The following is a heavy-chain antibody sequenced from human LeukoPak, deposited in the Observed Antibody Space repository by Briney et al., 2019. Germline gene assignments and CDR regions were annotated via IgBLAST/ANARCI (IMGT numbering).Heavy chain of an antibody. Sequence: GGSLRLSCAASGFAFSSYDMHWVRQATGKGLEWVATIGSAADTYYPDSVKGRFTISRENAKNSLFLQMNSLRAGDTAVYYCGRGPRRIGSGYYFFDYWGQGTLVTVSS. D-gene: IGHD3-22*01. CDR1: GFAFSSYD. CDR2: IGSAADT. V-gene: IGHV3-13*01. CDR3: GRGPRRIGSGYYFFDY. J-gene: IGHJ4*02.